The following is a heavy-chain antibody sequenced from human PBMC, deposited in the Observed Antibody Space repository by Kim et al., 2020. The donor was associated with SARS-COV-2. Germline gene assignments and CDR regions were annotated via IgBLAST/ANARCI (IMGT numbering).Heavy chain of an antibody. J-gene: IGHJ5*02. Sequence: SETLSLTCTVSGGSISSSSYYWGWIRQPPGKGLEWIGSIYYSGSTYYNPSLKSRVTISVDTSKNQFSLKLSSVTAADTAVYYCARGYSSSCCWFDPWGQGTLVTVSS. CDR3: ARGYSSSCCWFDP. CDR2: IYYSGST. V-gene: IGHV4-39*01. CDR1: GGSISSSSYY. D-gene: IGHD6-13*01.